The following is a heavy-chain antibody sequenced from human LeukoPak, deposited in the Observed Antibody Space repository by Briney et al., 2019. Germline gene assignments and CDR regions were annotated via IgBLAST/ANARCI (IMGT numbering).Heavy chain of an antibody. CDR2: IYYSGST. Sequence: PSETLSLTCTVSGGSISSSSYYWGWIRQPPGKGLEWIGSIYYSGSTYYNPSLKSRVTISVDTSKNQFSLKLSSVTAADTAVYYCVRHHIDSSGWYRIDFWGQGTLVTVSS. J-gene: IGHJ4*02. CDR3: VRHHIDSSGWYRIDF. D-gene: IGHD6-19*01. V-gene: IGHV4-39*01. CDR1: GGSISSSSYY.